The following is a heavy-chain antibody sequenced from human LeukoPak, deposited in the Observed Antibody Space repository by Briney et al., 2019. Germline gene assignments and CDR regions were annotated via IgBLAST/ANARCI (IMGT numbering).Heavy chain of an antibody. Sequence: ASVKVSCKASGYTFTSYYMHWVRQAPGKGLEWMGIINPSGGSTSYAQKFQGRVTMTRDTSTSTVYMELSSLRSEDTAVYYCARGDGSSWGGGASDIWGQGTMVTVSP. CDR1: GYTFTSYY. CDR2: INPSGGST. V-gene: IGHV1-46*01. CDR3: ARGDGSSWGGGASDI. J-gene: IGHJ3*02. D-gene: IGHD6-13*01.